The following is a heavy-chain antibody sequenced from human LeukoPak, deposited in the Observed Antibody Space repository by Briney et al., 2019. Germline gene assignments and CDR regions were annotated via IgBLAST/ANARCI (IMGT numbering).Heavy chain of an antibody. CDR2: ISSSSSTI. D-gene: IGHD6-13*01. CDR1: GFTFSSYG. CDR3: ARDSRSSWD. J-gene: IGHJ4*02. V-gene: IGHV3-48*01. Sequence: GGSLRLSCAGSGFTFSSYGINWVRQAPGKGLEWVSYISSSSSTIYYADSVKGRFTISRDNAKNSLYLQMNSLRAEDTAVYYCARDSRSSWDWGQGTLVTVSS.